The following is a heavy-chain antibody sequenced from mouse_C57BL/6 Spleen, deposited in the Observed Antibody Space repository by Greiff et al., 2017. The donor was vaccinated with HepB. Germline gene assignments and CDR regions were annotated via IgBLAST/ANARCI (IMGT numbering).Heavy chain of an antibody. CDR2: ISYDGSN. V-gene: IGHV3-6*01. Sequence: EVKLMESGPVLVKPSQSLSLTCSVTGYSITSGYYWNWIRQFPGNKLEWMGYISYDGSNNYNPSLKNRISITRDTSKNQFFLKLNSVTTEDTATYYCAPGSSPAWFAYWGQGTLVTVSA. CDR3: APGSSPAWFAY. D-gene: IGHD1-1*01. CDR1: GYSITSGYY. J-gene: IGHJ3*01.